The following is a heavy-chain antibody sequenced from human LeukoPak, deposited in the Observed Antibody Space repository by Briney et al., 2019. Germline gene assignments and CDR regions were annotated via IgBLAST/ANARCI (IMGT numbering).Heavy chain of an antibody. D-gene: IGHD3-22*01. V-gene: IGHV4-34*01. Sequence: SETLSLTCAVYGGSFSGYYWSWIRQPPGKGLEWIGEINHSGSTNYNPSLKSRVTISVDTSKNQFFLKLSSVTAADTAVYYCARPNFPYYYDSSGYLYWGQGTLVTVSS. CDR2: INHSGST. CDR3: ARPNFPYYYDSSGYLY. CDR1: GGSFSGYY. J-gene: IGHJ4*02.